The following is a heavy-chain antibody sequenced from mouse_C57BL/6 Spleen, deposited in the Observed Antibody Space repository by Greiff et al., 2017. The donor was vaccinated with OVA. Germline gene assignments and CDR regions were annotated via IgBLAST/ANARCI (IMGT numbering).Heavy chain of an antibody. CDR2: IYPGDGDT. CDR1: GYAFSSYW. D-gene: IGHD2-4*01. J-gene: IGHJ2*01. CDR3: ARSGDYDLFDY. V-gene: IGHV1-80*01. Sequence: VMLVESGAELVKPGASVKISCKASGYAFSSYWMNWVKQRPGKGLEWIGQIYPGDGDTNYNGKFKGKATLTADKSSSTAYMQLSSLTSEDSAVYFCARSGDYDLFDYWGQGTTLTVSS.